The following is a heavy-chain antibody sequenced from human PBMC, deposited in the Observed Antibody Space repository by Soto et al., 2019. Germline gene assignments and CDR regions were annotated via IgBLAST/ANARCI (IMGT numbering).Heavy chain of an antibody. CDR2: IIPIFGTA. CDR3: ARDWGYSGYDLDYFDY. V-gene: IGHV1-69*13. J-gene: IGHJ4*02. CDR1: GGTFSSYA. D-gene: IGHD5-12*01. Sequence: SVKVSCKASGGTFSSYAISWVRQAPGQGLEWMGGIIPIFGTANYAQKFQGRVTITADESTSTAYMELSSLRSEDTAVYYCARDWGYSGYDLDYFDYWGQGTLVTVS.